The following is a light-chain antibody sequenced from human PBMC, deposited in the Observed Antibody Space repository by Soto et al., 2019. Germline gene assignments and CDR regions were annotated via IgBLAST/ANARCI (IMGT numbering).Light chain of an antibody. J-gene: IGLJ1*01. CDR1: SSDVGGYNY. CDR2: DVS. Sequence: QSALTRPGSVSGSPGQSVTISCTGTSSDVGGYNYVSWYQQHPGKAPKVMIYDVSERPSGVPDRFSGSKSGNTASLTISGLQAEDEADYYCCSYAGSPTYVFGTGTKLTVL. CDR3: CSYAGSPTYV. V-gene: IGLV2-11*01.